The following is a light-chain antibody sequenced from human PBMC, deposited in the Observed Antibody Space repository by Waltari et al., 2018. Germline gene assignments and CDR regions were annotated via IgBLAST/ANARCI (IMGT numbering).Light chain of an antibody. V-gene: IGKV3-20*01. CDR3: QRYGSSPLT. CDR2: GAS. CDR1: QSVSSSY. J-gene: IGKJ4*01. Sequence: DIVLTQSPGTLSLSPGERATPSCRASQSVSSSYLAWYQQKPGQAPRLLIYGASSRATGIPDRFSGSGSGTDFSLTISRLEPEDFAVYYCQRYGSSPLTFGGGTKVEIK.